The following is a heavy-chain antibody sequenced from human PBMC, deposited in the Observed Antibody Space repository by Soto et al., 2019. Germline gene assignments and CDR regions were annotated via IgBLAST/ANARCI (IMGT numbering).Heavy chain of an antibody. CDR2: IFHSGST. J-gene: IGHJ6*02. Sequence: QVQLQESGPGLVKPSETQSLTCTVSGGSISSNYWSWIRQPPGKGLEWIGYIFHSGSTTYNPSLRSRVTMSVDTSKNQLSLHLSSVTAADTAVYYCARVDYGFWSGSSTSNYGMDVWGQGTTVTVSS. CDR1: GGSISSNY. CDR3: ARVDYGFWSGSSTSNYGMDV. D-gene: IGHD3-3*01. V-gene: IGHV4-59*01.